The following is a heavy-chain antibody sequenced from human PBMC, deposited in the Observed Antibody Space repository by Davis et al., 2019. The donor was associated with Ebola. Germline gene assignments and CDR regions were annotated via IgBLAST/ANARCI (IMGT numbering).Heavy chain of an antibody. CDR1: GDSVPSNSGA. V-gene: IGHV6-1*01. CDR3: ARGWLRAGMDV. Sequence: PSETLSLTCDISGDSVPSNSGAWNCIRQSPSSGLEWLGRTYYSSKWYKDYAVSVKSRITINLDTSKNQFSLQLNSVTPEDTALYYCARGWLRAGMDVWGEGTTVTVSS. J-gene: IGHJ6*04. CDR2: TYYSSKWYK. D-gene: IGHD5-18*01.